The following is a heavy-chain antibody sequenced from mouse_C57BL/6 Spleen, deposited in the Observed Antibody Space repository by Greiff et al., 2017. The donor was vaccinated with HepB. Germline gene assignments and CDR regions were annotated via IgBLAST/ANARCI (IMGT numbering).Heavy chain of an antibody. CDR2: INPNNGGT. J-gene: IGHJ1*03. CDR1: GYTFTDYN. CDR3: SYYGSSNWYFDV. V-gene: IGHV1-22*01. D-gene: IGHD1-1*01. Sequence: EVQLQQSGPELVKPGASVKMSCKASGYTFTDYNMHWVKQSHGKSLEWIGYINPNNGGTSYNQKFKGKATLTVNKSSSTAYMELRSLTSEDSAVYYCSYYGSSNWYFDVWGTGTTVTVSS.